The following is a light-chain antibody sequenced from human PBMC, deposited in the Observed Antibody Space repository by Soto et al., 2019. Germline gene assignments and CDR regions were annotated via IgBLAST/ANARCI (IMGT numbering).Light chain of an antibody. J-gene: IGKJ1*01. CDR3: QQYGGSLRT. CDR2: GAS. CDR1: QSISSNF. V-gene: IGKV3-20*01. Sequence: EIVLTPSPGTLSLSPVERATLSCRASQSISSNFLAWYQQKRGQAPRLLIHGASNRATGIPDRFSGSGSGTDFTLTITRLEPEDFAVYYCQQYGGSLRTFAQGIMV.